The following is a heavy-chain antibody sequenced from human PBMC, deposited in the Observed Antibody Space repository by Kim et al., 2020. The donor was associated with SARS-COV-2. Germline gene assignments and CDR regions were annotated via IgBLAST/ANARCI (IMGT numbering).Heavy chain of an antibody. Sequence: GGSLRLSCAASGFTFNKYSVNWVRQAPGKGLEWVSSISGSSSYRYYADSVKGRFTISRDNAKNSLYLQMNSLRAEDTAMYYCARENPYDSSGYGLVWGQGTLVTVSS. CDR2: ISGSSSYR. J-gene: IGHJ4*02. CDR3: ARENPYDSSGYGLV. D-gene: IGHD3-22*01. CDR1: GFTFNKYS. V-gene: IGHV3-21*01.